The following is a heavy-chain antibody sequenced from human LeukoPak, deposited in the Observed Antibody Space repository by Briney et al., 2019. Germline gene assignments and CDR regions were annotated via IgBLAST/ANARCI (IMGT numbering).Heavy chain of an antibody. Sequence: KPSETLSLTCTVSGGSISSYYWSWIRQPPGKGLEWIGSIYYSGSTYYNPSLKSRVTISVDTSKNQFSLKLSSVTAADTAMYYCARLYCSGGSCYSGLGSADYWGQGTLVTVAS. CDR1: GGSISSYY. J-gene: IGHJ4*02. D-gene: IGHD2-15*01. CDR3: ARLYCSGGSCYSGLGSADY. V-gene: IGHV4-59*05. CDR2: IYYSGST.